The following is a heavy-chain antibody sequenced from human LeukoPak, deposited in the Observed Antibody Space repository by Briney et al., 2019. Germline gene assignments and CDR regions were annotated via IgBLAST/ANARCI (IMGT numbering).Heavy chain of an antibody. CDR1: GGTFSSYA. J-gene: IGHJ5*02. CDR3: ARERGYDYVWGSYRYNENWFDP. V-gene: IGHV1-69*13. Sequence: GASVKVSCKASGGTFSSYAISWVRQAPGQGLEWMGGIIPIFGTANYAQKFQGRVTITADESTSTAYVELSSLRSEDTAVYYCARERGYDYVWGSYRYNENWFDPWGQGTLATVSS. CDR2: IIPIFGTA. D-gene: IGHD3-16*02.